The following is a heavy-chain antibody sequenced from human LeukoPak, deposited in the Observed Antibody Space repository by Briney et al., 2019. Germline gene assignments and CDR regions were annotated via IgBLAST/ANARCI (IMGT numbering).Heavy chain of an antibody. V-gene: IGHV3-23*01. D-gene: IGHD3-3*01. CDR3: ARSARGDYYDFWSGYHNGHWDDAFDI. J-gene: IGHJ3*02. CDR2: ISGGGGST. Sequence: GGSLRLSCAASGFTFSSYAMSWVRQAPGKGLEWVSGISGGGGSTDYADSVKGWFSISRDNSKNTLYLQMNSLRAEDTAVYYCARSARGDYYDFWSGYHNGHWDDAFDIWGQGTMVTVSS. CDR1: GFTFSSYA.